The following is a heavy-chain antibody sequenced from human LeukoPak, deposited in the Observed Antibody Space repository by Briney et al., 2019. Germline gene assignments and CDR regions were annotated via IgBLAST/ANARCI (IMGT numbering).Heavy chain of an antibody. Sequence: SETLSLACTVSGCSISSSSYDWGWIRQPPGKGLEWSGSNYYSGSTYYNQSLKSRVTISVDTSKTQFSLKLRSVTSADTAVYYYARGNWNYEHYYYYYMDVWGKGTTVTVSS. CDR3: ARGNWNYEHYYYYYMDV. V-gene: IGHV4-39*01. CDR1: GCSISSSSYD. D-gene: IGHD1-7*01. J-gene: IGHJ6*03. CDR2: NYYSGST.